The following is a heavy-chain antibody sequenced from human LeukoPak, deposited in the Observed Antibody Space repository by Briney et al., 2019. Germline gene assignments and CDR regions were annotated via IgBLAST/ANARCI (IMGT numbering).Heavy chain of an antibody. CDR3: ARDRHDSSGAFDY. V-gene: IGHV1-8*01. D-gene: IGHD3-22*01. CDR2: MNPNSGNT. CDR1: GYTFTSYD. Sequence: ASVKVSCKASGYTFTSYDINWVRQATGQRLKWMGWMNPNSGNTGYAQKFQGRVTMTRNTSISTAYMELSSLRSEDTAVYYCARDRHDSSGAFDYWGQGTLVTVSS. J-gene: IGHJ4*02.